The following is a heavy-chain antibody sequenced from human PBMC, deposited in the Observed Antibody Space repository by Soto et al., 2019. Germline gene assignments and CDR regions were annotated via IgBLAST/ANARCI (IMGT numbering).Heavy chain of an antibody. Sequence: PSETLSLTCAVYGVSFNGYYWSWIRQPPGKGLEWIGEINHTGSTNYNPSLKSRVTISVDTSKNQFSLKLTSVSAADTAVYYCARGEVGASSNYYYYYDMDVWGQGTTVT. V-gene: IGHV4-34*01. J-gene: IGHJ6*02. D-gene: IGHD1-26*01. CDR2: INHTGST. CDR3: ARGEVGASSNYYYYYDMDV. CDR1: GVSFNGYY.